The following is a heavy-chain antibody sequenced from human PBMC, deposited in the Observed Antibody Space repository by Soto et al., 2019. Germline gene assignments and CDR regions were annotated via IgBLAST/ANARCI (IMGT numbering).Heavy chain of an antibody. CDR2: IFHGGTI. V-gene: IGHV4-4*02. CDR3: ARDHHYRNSWSFDS. CDR1: GGSIDSSDW. Sequence: PSEAVSVTWAVSGGSIDSSDWWNWVRQPPGKGLEWIGEIFHGGTIIYNPSLKSRVTISVDKSRNQFSLELTSVTAADTAVYYRARDHHYRNSWSFDSWGQGTLVTVSS. J-gene: IGHJ4*02. D-gene: IGHD6-13*01.